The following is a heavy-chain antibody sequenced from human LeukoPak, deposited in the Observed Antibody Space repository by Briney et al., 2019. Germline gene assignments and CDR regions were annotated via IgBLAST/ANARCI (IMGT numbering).Heavy chain of an antibody. CDR1: GFTFSSYW. J-gene: IGHJ3*02. D-gene: IGHD3-3*01. V-gene: IGHV3-7*01. CDR3: ATSGVLRFVEWLLVDAFDI. CDR2: IKQDGSEK. Sequence: PGGSLRLSCAASGFTFSSYWMSWVRQPPGKGLEWVANIKQDGSEKYYVGSVKGRFTISRDNAKNSLYLQMNSLRAEGTAVYYCATSGVLRFVEWLLVDAFDIWGQGTMVTVPS.